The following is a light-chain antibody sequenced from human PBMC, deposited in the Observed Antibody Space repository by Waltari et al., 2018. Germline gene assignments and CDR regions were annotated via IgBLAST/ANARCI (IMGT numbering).Light chain of an antibody. J-gene: IGLJ2*01. CDR2: TNN. V-gene: IGLV1-44*01. Sequence: QSVLTQPPSASATPGQRVTISCSGSSSNIGSNTVTWYHQLPGTAPKLLIYTNNERPSGGPDRFSGSKSGTSACLGISGLQSEDGAEYDCAVWDDSLDGVVFGGGTKLTVL. CDR3: AVWDDSLDGVV. CDR1: SSNIGSNT.